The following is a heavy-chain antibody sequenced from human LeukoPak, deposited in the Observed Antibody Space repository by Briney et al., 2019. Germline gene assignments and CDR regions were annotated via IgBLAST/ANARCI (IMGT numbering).Heavy chain of an antibody. V-gene: IGHV1-69*04. J-gene: IGHJ4*02. Sequence: SVKVSCKASGGTFSSYAITWVRQAPGQGLEWMGRIIPILGIATYAHNFQGRVTITADKSTSTAYMELSSLRSEDTAVYYCARDLVVSCSSTSCSVAPSDFWGQGTLVTVSS. CDR3: ARDLVVSCSSTSCSVAPSDF. D-gene: IGHD2-2*01. CDR2: IIPILGIA. CDR1: GGTFSSYA.